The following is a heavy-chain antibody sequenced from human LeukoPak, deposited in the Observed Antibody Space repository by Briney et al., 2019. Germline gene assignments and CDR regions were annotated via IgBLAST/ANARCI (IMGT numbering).Heavy chain of an antibody. CDR1: GFTFSSYE. J-gene: IGHJ6*03. Sequence: GGSLRLSCAASGFTFSSYEMNWVRQAPGKGLEWVSYISSSGSTIYYADSVKGRFTISRDNAKNTLYLQMNSLRAEDTAVYYCAKNSSPYYYYYMDVWGKGTTVTVSS. D-gene: IGHD6-19*01. V-gene: IGHV3-48*03. CDR3: AKNSSPYYYYYMDV. CDR2: ISSSGSTI.